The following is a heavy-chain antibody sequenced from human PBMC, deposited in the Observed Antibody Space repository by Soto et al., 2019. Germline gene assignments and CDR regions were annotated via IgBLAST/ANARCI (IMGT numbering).Heavy chain of an antibody. CDR2: INSDGSGT. CDR1: GFTFGSHW. D-gene: IGHD4-17*01. Sequence: EVQLVQSGGGLVQPGGSLRLSCAASGFTFGSHWMHWVRQAPGKGLIWVSRINSDGSGTAYADSVKGRFTISRDNAKNTLYLQMNSLRVEDTAVYYCGRDRDYGVLDFDPLGQGTLVTVSA. CDR3: GRDRDYGVLDFDP. J-gene: IGHJ5*02. V-gene: IGHV3-74*01.